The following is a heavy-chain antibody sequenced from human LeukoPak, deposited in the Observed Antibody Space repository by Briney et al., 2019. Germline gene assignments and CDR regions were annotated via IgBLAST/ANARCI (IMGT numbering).Heavy chain of an antibody. CDR1: GFTFSSYW. Sequence: GGSLRLSCAASGFTFSSYWMHWVRQAPGKGQVWVSRINSDGSSTSYADSVKGRFTISRDNAKNTLYLQMNSLRAEDTAVYYCARARYSSSWDWGQGTLVTVSS. J-gene: IGHJ4*02. D-gene: IGHD6-13*01. V-gene: IGHV3-74*01. CDR3: ARARYSSSWD. CDR2: INSDGSST.